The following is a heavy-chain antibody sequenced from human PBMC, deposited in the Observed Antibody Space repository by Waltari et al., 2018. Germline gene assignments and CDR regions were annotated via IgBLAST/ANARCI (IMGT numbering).Heavy chain of an antibody. CDR1: GFSLSTSGMR. V-gene: IGHV2-70*04. CDR2: IDWDDDK. J-gene: IGHJ3*02. D-gene: IGHD2-15*01. CDR3: ARMLRYCSGGSCYLVGAFDI. Sequence: QVTLKESGPALVKPTQTLTLTCTFSGFSLSTSGMRVSWIRQPPGKALEWLARIDWDDDKFYSTSLKTRLTISKDTSKNQVVLTMINMDPVDTATYYCARMLRYCSGGSCYLVGAFDIWGQGTMVTVSS.